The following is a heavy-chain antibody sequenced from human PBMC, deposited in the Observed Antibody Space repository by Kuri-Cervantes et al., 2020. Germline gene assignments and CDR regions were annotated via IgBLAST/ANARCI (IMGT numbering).Heavy chain of an antibody. D-gene: IGHD3-3*01. CDR1: GYTFTGYY. J-gene: IGHJ4*02. CDR2: INPNSGGT. CDR3: ARDRIFGVVITDY. Sequence: ASVKVSCKASGYTFTGYYMHWVRQAPGQGLEWMGWINPNSGGTNYAQKFQGWVTMTRDTSISTAYMELRSLRSDDTAVYYCARDRIFGVVITDYWGQGILVTVSS. V-gene: IGHV1-2*04.